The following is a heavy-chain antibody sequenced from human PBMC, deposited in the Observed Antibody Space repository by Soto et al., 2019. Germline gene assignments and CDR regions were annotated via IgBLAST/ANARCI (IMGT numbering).Heavy chain of an antibody. V-gene: IGHV1-18*01. CDR2: NT. J-gene: IGHJ5*02. CDR1: GYTFTSYG. Sequence: QVQLVQSGAEVKKPGASVKVSCKASGYTFTSYGISWVRQAPGQGLEWMGNTNYAPKLQGRVTMTTDTSTSTAYMELRSLRSDDTAVYYCAREVVVAVRGGNGFDPWGQGTRVTVSS. D-gene: IGHD2-15*01. CDR3: AREVVVAVRGGNGFDP.